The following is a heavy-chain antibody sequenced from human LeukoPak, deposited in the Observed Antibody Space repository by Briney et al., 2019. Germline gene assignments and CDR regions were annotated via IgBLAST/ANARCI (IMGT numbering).Heavy chain of an antibody. CDR3: ARSYYDSSGYYLQFDY. V-gene: IGHV5-51*01. D-gene: IGHD3-22*01. J-gene: IGHJ4*02. CDR2: IYPGDSDT. Sequence: GESLKISCKGSGYSFTSYWIGWVRQMPGKGLEWMGIIYPGDSDTRYSPSFQGQATISADKSISTAYLQWSSLKASDTAMYHCARSYYDSSGYYLQFDYWGQGTLVTVSS. CDR1: GYSFTSYW.